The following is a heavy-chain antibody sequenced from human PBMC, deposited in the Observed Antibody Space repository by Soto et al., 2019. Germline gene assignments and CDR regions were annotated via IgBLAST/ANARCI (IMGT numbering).Heavy chain of an antibody. V-gene: IGHV3-66*01. CDR1: GFTVSSNY. Sequence: EVQLVESGGGLVQPGGSLRLSCAASGFTVSSNYMSWVRQAPGKGLEWVSVIYSGGSTYYADSVKGRFTISRDNSKNTLYLQMNSLRAEDTAVYYCASFPSYCSSTSCAFFDYWGQGTLVTVSS. CDR3: ASFPSYCSSTSCAFFDY. CDR2: IYSGGST. D-gene: IGHD2-2*01. J-gene: IGHJ4*02.